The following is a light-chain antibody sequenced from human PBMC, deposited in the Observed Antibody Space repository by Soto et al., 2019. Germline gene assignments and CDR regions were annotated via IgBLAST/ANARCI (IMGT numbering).Light chain of an antibody. Sequence: EIVLTQSPGTLSLSPGERATLSCRASQSVSSSYLAWYQQKPGQAPRLLIYGASSSATGIPDRFSGSGSGTDFTLTISRLETEDFAVYYCQQYDSSPLTFGGGTKVEIK. CDR3: QQYDSSPLT. V-gene: IGKV3-20*01. CDR2: GAS. J-gene: IGKJ4*01. CDR1: QSVSSSY.